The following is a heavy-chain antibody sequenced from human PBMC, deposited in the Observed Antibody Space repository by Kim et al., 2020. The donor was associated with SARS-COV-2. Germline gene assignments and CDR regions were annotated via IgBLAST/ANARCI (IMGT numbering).Heavy chain of an antibody. J-gene: IGHJ4*02. Sequence: TYAQNFQGRVTMTRDTSISTAYMELSRLRSDDTAVYYCARDAHYSNYVDYWGQGTLVTVSS. CDR3: ARDAHYSNYVDY. V-gene: IGHV1-2*02. D-gene: IGHD4-4*01.